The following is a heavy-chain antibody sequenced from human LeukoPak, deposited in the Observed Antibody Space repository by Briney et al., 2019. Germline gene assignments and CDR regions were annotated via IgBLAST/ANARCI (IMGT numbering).Heavy chain of an antibody. CDR1: GFTFSSYG. D-gene: IGHD5-18*01. CDR3: AHARASGYSYGFDY. Sequence: GGSLRLSCAASGFTFSSYGMHAVRQAPGKGLEWVAVIRYDVSNKYYADSVKVRFTISRDNSKNTLYLQMNSLRAEDTAVYYCAHARASGYSYGFDYWGQGTLVTVSS. V-gene: IGHV3-30*02. CDR2: IRYDVSNK. J-gene: IGHJ4*02.